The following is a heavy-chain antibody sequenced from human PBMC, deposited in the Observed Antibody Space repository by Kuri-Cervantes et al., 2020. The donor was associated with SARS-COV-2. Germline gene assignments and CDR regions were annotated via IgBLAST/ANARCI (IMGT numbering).Heavy chain of an antibody. CDR3: ALVAVYYDSSGYYYWFDP. Sequence: ESLKIPCAVYGGSFSGYYWSWIRQPPGKGLEWIGEINHSGSTNYNPSLKSRVTISVDTSKNQFSLKLSSVTAADTAVYYCALVAVYYDSSGYYYWFDPWGQGTRVTVSS. CDR1: GGSFSGYY. V-gene: IGHV4-34*01. D-gene: IGHD3-22*01. J-gene: IGHJ5*02. CDR2: INHSGST.